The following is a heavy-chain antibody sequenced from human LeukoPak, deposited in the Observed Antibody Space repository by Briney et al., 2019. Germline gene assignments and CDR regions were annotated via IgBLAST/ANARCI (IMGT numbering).Heavy chain of an antibody. CDR2: IYHSGST. CDR3: ASSNSDAPLGY. J-gene: IGHJ4*02. V-gene: IGHV4-30-2*01. Sequence: SETLSLTCAVYGVSFNDYSWSWIRQPPGKGLEWIGYIYHSGSTYYNPSLKSRVTISVDRSKNQFSLKLSSVTAADTAVYYCASSNSDAPLGYWGQGTLVTVSS. D-gene: IGHD4-11*01. CDR1: GVSFNDYS.